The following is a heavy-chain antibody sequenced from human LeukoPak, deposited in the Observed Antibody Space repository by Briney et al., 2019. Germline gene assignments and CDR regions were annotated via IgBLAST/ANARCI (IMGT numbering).Heavy chain of an antibody. V-gene: IGHV4-59*01. J-gene: IGHJ3*02. D-gene: IGHD3-3*01. Sequence: SETLSLTCTVSGGSISSYYWSWIRQPPGKGLEWIGYIYYSGSTNYNPFLKSRVTISVDTSKNQFSLKLSSVTAADTAVYYCARAPLIYDFWSGYTQNPPDAFDIWGQGTMVTVSS. CDR3: ARAPLIYDFWSGYTQNPPDAFDI. CDR2: IYYSGST. CDR1: GGSISSYY.